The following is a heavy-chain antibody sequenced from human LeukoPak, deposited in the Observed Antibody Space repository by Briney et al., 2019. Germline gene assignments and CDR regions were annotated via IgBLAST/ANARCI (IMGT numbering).Heavy chain of an antibody. J-gene: IGHJ6*02. D-gene: IGHD3-3*01. V-gene: IGHV1-18*01. CDR2: ISAYNGNT. CDR1: GYTFTSYG. CDR3: ARASTYYDFWSGLTAYYYYGMDV. Sequence: ASVKVSCKASGYTFTSYGISWVRQAPGQGLEWMGWISAYNGNTNHAQKLQGRVTMTTDTSTSTAYMELRSLRSDDTAVYYCARASTYYDFWSGLTAYYYYGMDVWGQGTTVTVSS.